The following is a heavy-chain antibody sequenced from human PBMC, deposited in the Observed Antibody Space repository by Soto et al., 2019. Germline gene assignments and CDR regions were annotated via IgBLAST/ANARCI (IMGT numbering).Heavy chain of an antibody. CDR2: FSLSGTT. Sequence: PPATLSLTRTVSVSCISGSSYWSWNRTPAGKGLEWIGRFSLSGTTNYNPSLRSRVTMSADVSKNQFSLRLTSVTAADTALYFCARGMTPPGAPAWYYFDSWGQGTLVTVSS. CDR1: VSCISGSSY. V-gene: IGHV4-4*07. CDR3: ARGMTPPGAPAWYYFDS. D-gene: IGHD2-8*02. J-gene: IGHJ4*02.